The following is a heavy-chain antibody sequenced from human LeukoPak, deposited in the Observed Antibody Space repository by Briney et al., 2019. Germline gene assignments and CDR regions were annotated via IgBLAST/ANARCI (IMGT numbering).Heavy chain of an antibody. CDR3: ADNLSR. J-gene: IGHJ4*02. CDR2: IYHSGST. V-gene: IGHV4-38-2*02. Sequence: SGTLSLTCTVSGYSISSGYYWGWIRQPPGKGLEWIGSIYHSGSTYYNPSLKSRVTISVDTSKNQFSLKLSSVTAADTAVYYCADNLSRWGQGTLVTVSS. CDR1: GYSISSGYY. D-gene: IGHD1-1*01.